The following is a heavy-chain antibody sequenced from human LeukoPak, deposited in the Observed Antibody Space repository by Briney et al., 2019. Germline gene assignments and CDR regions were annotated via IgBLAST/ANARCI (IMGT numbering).Heavy chain of an antibody. V-gene: IGHV5-51*01. CDR3: ARHPGATTTPLDY. J-gene: IGHJ4*02. CDR2: IYPGDSDT. CDR1: GYSFTSYW. Sequence: GESLKISCKGSGYSFTSYWIGWVRQMPGKGVEWMGIIYPGDSDTRYSPSFQGQVTISADKSISTAYLQWSSLKAADTAVYYCARHPGATTTPLDYWGQGTLVTVSS. D-gene: IGHD1-26*01.